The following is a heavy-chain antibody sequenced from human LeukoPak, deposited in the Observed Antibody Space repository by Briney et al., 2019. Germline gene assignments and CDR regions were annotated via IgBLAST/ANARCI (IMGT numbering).Heavy chain of an antibody. CDR1: GFTFDDYA. V-gene: IGHV3-9*01. CDR3: AKDISYSSSWYYFDY. CDR2: ISWNSGSI. Sequence: GGSLRLSCAASGFTFDDYAMHWVRQAPGKGLEWVSGISWNSGSIGYADSVKGRFTISRDNAKNSLYLQMNSLRAEDTASYYCAKDISYSSSWYYFDYWGQGTLVTVSS. J-gene: IGHJ4*02. D-gene: IGHD6-13*01.